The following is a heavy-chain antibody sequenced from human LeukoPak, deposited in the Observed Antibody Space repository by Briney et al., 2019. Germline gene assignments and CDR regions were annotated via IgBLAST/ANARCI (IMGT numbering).Heavy chain of an antibody. D-gene: IGHD1-26*01. J-gene: IGHJ4*01. V-gene: IGHV3-30*01. CDR1: GFNFKRHV. CDR2: ITYDGDKK. Sequence: GGSLRLSCAASGFNFKRHVMCWVRQAPGKGLEWVAIITYDGDKKYYPDSVRGRFIISRDNSKSTLELEMVTLTTDDTAVYYCARGMAGASVVDHWGHGTLVTVSS. CDR3: ARGMAGASVVDH.